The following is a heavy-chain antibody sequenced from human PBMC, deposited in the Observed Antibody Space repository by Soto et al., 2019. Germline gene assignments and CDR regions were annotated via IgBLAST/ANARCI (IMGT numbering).Heavy chain of an antibody. CDR1: GGSFSGYY. D-gene: IGHD2-15*01. CDR2: INHSGST. Sequence: PSETLSLTCAVCGGSFSGYYWSWIRQPPGKGLEWIGEINHSGSTNYNPSLKSRVTISVDTSKNQFSLKLSSVTAADTAVYYCARGRIGLGYCSGGSCYSLDYWGQGTLVTVS. J-gene: IGHJ4*02. V-gene: IGHV4-34*01. CDR3: ARGRIGLGYCSGGSCYSLDY.